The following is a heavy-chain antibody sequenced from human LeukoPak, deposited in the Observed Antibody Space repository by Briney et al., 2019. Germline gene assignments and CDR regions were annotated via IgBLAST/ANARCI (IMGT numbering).Heavy chain of an antibody. CDR3: ARGANYGDYYFDY. Sequence: PSETLSLTCTVSGGSISSYYWSWIRQPPGKGLEWIRYIYYSGSTNYNPSLKSRVTISVDTSKNQFSLKLSSVTAADTAVYYCARGANYGDYYFDYWGQGTLVTVSS. CDR1: GGSISSYY. J-gene: IGHJ4*02. CDR2: IYYSGST. V-gene: IGHV4-59*01. D-gene: IGHD4-17*01.